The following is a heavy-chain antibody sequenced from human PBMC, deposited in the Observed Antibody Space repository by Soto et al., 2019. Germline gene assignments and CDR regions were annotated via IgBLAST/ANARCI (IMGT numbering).Heavy chain of an antibody. CDR3: ARGAHASGPDRYYYGMDV. Sequence: GGSLRLSCAASGFTLSDHYMDWVRQAPGKGLEWLGRSRDKPNRYTTEYATSVRGRFIISRDDSKTLLYLQVNSLKTEDTAGDYCARGAHASGPDRYYYGMDVWGQGTTVTVSS. CDR2: SRDKPNRYTT. V-gene: IGHV3-72*01. J-gene: IGHJ6*02. D-gene: IGHD3-10*01. CDR1: GFTLSDHY.